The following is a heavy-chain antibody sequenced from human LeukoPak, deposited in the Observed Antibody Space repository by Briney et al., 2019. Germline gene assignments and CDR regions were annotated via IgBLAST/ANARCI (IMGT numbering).Heavy chain of an antibody. CDR3: ASGYYDSSGYYDAFDI. CDR2: VYSGGST. V-gene: IGHV3-53*01. J-gene: IGHJ3*02. CDR1: GFTVSSNY. D-gene: IGHD3-22*01. Sequence: GGSLRLSCAASGFTVSSNYMTWVRQAPGKGLEWVSVVYSGGSTYYADSVKGRFTISRDYSKNTLSLQMDSLRAEDTAVYYCASGYYDSSGYYDAFDIWGQGTMVTVSS.